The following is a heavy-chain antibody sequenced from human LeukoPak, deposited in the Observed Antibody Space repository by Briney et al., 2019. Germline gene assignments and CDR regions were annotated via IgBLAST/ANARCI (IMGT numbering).Heavy chain of an antibody. Sequence: GGSLRLSCAASGFTFSSYWMHWVRQSPGKGLVWVSRINSDGSSTSYADSVKGRFTISRDNAKNTLYLQMNSLRAEDTAVYYCARDPAYYDSSGYYYGGAFDIWGQGTMVTVSS. J-gene: IGHJ3*02. CDR1: GFTFSSYW. V-gene: IGHV3-74*01. D-gene: IGHD3-22*01. CDR3: ARDPAYYDSSGYYYGGAFDI. CDR2: INSDGSST.